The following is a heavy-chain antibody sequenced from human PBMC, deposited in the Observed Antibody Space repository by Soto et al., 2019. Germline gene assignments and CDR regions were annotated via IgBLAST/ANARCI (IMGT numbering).Heavy chain of an antibody. Sequence: GGSLRLSCAASGFTLNTYGMYWVRQAPGKGLEWVAVSWYDGTNKDYADSVKGRFTISRDNSRNTLYLQMNSLRAEDTAVYYCARGYQLWSPYFYYYIDVRGQRTTVTVSS. CDR1: GFTLNTYG. J-gene: IGHJ6*03. V-gene: IGHV3-33*07. D-gene: IGHD5-18*01. CDR2: SWYDGTNK. CDR3: ARGYQLWSPYFYYYIDV.